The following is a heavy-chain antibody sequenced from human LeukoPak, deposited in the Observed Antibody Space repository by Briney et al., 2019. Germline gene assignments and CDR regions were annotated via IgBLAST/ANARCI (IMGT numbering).Heavy chain of an antibody. Sequence: GGSLRLSCAASGFTFSTYAMTWVRQAPGKGLEWVSGISASGGRTYYADSVKGRFTISRDNSKNMLYLQMSSLRAEDTAVYYCAKGVTIYTNSGLGYWGQGTLVTVSS. CDR2: ISASGGRT. J-gene: IGHJ4*02. V-gene: IGHV3-23*01. CDR1: GFTFSTYA. D-gene: IGHD7-27*01. CDR3: AKGVTIYTNSGLGY.